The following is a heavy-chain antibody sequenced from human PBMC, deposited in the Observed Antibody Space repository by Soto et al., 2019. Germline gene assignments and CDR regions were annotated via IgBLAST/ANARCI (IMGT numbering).Heavy chain of an antibody. Sequence: QVQLVQSASEVMKPGASVKVSCKASGYTFIRYGITWVRQAPGQRLAWMGWISPYNDQTIYAQKLQGRVTMTADTSTRTVYMQLRSRKSDYTAVYYCARGGYYDNVWGKLSHYGLDVWGQGTSVTVSS. D-gene: IGHD3-16*01. J-gene: IGHJ6*02. CDR3: ARGGYYDNVWGKLSHYGLDV. CDR1: GYTFIRYG. CDR2: ISPYNDQT. V-gene: IGHV1-18*01.